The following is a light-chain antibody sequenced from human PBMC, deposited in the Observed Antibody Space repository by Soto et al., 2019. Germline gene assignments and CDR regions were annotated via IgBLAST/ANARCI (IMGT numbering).Light chain of an antibody. CDR3: QQYNSYSPWT. CDR2: DAS. CDR1: QSISSG. V-gene: IGKV1-5*01. Sequence: DIQMTPSPSTLSASLGDRVTITCRASQSISSGLAWYQQKPGKAPKVLIYDASSLQSGVPSRFSGSGSGTEFTLTISSLQPEDFAIYYCQQYNSYSPWTFGQGTKVDIK. J-gene: IGKJ1*01.